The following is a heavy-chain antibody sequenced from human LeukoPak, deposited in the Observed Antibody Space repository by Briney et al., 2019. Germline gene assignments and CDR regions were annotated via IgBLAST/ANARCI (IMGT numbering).Heavy chain of an antibody. V-gene: IGHV5-51*01. CDR1: EYSFATYW. D-gene: IGHD1-26*01. CDR3: ARPLQGIVGATGFDY. Sequence: GESLKISCQGSEYSFATYWIAWLRQMPGKGLGWMGIIYPSDSDTRYSPSIQGQVTISADKSIKTAYLQWSSLKASDTAMYYCARPLQGIVGATGFDYWGQGTLVTVSS. CDR2: IYPSDSDT. J-gene: IGHJ4*02.